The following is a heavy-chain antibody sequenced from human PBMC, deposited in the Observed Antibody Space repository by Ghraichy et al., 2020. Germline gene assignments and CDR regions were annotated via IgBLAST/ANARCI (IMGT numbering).Heavy chain of an antibody. CDR2: ISWNSGSI. J-gene: IGHJ4*02. Sequence: GGSLRLSCAASGFTFDDYAMHWVRQAPGKGLEWVSGISWNSGSIGYADSVKGRFTISRDNAKNSLYLQMNSLRAEDTALYYCAKEQDDYSNYYFDYWGQGTLVTVSS. CDR1: GFTFDDYA. V-gene: IGHV3-9*01. CDR3: AKEQDDYSNYYFDY. D-gene: IGHD4-11*01.